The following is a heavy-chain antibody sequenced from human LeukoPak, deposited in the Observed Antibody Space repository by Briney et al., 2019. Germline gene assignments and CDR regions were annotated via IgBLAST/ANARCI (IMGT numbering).Heavy chain of an antibody. CDR1: GFTVSSNY. V-gene: IGHV3-53*01. D-gene: IGHD3-10*01. Sequence: PGGSLRLSCAASGFTVSSNYMSWVRQAPGKGLEWVSVIYSGGSTYYADSVKGGFTISRDNSKNTLYLQMNSLRAEDTAVYYCARDSLSMVRGVIIKGGFDYWGQGTLVTVSS. CDR3: ARDSLSMVRGVIIKGGFDY. CDR2: IYSGGST. J-gene: IGHJ4*02.